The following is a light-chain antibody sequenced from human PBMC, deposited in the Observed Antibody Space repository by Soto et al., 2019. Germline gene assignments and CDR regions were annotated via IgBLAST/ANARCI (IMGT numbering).Light chain of an antibody. Sequence: DVQITQSPSSLSASVGDRGTITCLASQTISNYLNWYQKKPGKAPKLLIYAASSLQRGVPSRFSGSGSGTDFTLTIGSLQPEDFATYYCQQSYSPPPITFGKGTQLEIK. J-gene: IGKJ5*01. CDR3: QQSYSPPPIT. V-gene: IGKV1-39*01. CDR2: AAS. CDR1: QTISNY.